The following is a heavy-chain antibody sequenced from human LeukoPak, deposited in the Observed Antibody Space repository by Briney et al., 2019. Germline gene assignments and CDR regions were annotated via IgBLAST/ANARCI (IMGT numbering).Heavy chain of an antibody. Sequence: GGSLRLSCATSGFTFEDYAMHWVRQAPGKGLEWVSGITWNSGSIGYADSVKGRFTISRDNGEKSLYLDMNSLRPEDTALYHCAKDIGYSSGWGQGTLVTVPS. V-gene: IGHV3-9*01. D-gene: IGHD3-10*01. CDR1: GFTFEDYA. CDR3: AKDIGYSSG. CDR2: ITWNSGSI. J-gene: IGHJ4*02.